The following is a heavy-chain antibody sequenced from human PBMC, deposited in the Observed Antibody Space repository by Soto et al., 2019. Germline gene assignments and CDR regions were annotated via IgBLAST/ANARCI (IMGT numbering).Heavy chain of an antibody. CDR3: ARDCVCSGEDCYSGYAY. CDR2: IYNSGST. D-gene: IGHD2-15*01. J-gene: IGHJ4*02. V-gene: IGHV4-59*01. Sequence: QVQLQESGPGLVKPSETLSLTCNVSGGSIGNYFWTWIRQPQGKGLEWTGYIYNSGSTIYNPSLRSRVTLSVDTSKNHVSLKVSYVTAADTAVYYCARDCVCSGEDCYSGYAYWGQGSLVSVSS. CDR1: GGSIGNYF.